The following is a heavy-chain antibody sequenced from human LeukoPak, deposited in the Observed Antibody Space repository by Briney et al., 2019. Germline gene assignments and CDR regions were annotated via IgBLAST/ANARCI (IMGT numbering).Heavy chain of an antibody. D-gene: IGHD2-8*01. CDR1: GGSISSYY. CDR2: MYYSGST. CDR3: ATAGRYCTNGVCQFNWFDP. J-gene: IGHJ5*02. V-gene: IGHV4-59*01. Sequence: SETLSLTCTVSGGSISSYYWSWIRQPPGKGLEWIGYMYYSGSTNYNPSLKSRVTISVDTSKNQFSLKLTSVTAAATAVYYCATAGRYCTNGVCQFNWFDPWGQGTLVTVSS.